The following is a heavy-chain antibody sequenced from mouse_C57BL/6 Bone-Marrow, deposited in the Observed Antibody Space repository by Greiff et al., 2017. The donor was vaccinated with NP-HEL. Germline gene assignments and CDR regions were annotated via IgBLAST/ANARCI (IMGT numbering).Heavy chain of an antibody. CDR3: AGDSSGYGDFDY. CDR2: ITHSGET. CDR1: GFPITSGYY. Sequence: HLVESGPGLVEPSQSLFLTCSITGFPITSGYYWIWIRQPPGKPLEWMGYITHSGETFYNPSLQSPISITRETSKNQFFLQLNSVTTEDTAMYYCAGDSSGYGDFDYWGQGTTLTVSS. V-gene: IGHV12-3*01. J-gene: IGHJ2*01. D-gene: IGHD3-2*02.